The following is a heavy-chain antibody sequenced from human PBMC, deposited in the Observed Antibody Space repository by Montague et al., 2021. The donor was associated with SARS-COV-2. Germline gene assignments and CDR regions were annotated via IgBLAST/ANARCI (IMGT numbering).Heavy chain of an antibody. Sequence: SETLSLTCAVSGGSISSSNWWSWVRQPPGKGLEWIGEIYHSGSTNYNPSLKSRVTISVDKSKNQFSLKLCSVTAADTAVYYCARDLRITIFGVVIIPGIFDYWGQGTLVTVSS. D-gene: IGHD3-3*01. J-gene: IGHJ4*02. V-gene: IGHV4-4*02. CDR2: IYHSGST. CDR3: ARDLRITIFGVVIIPGIFDY. CDR1: GGSISSSNW.